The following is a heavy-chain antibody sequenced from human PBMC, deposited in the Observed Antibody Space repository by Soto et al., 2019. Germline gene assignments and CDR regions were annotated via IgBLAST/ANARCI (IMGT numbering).Heavy chain of an antibody. Sequence: QLQLQESGPGLVKPSETLSLTCTVSGGSISSSSYYWCWNRQPPGKELEWIASIYYTGSTYYNPALKSRVTISGDTSKNLFSLKLSSVTAADSAMYFCASKGQDGYKNFDYWGQGTLLTVSS. D-gene: IGHD5-12*01. CDR3: ASKGQDGYKNFDY. CDR1: GGSISSSSYY. J-gene: IGHJ4*02. V-gene: IGHV4-39*01. CDR2: IYYTGST.